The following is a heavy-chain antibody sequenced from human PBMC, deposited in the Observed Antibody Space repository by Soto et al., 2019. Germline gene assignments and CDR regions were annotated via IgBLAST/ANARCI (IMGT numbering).Heavy chain of an antibody. V-gene: IGHV3-11*06. CDR1: GFTFSDYY. J-gene: IGHJ2*01. Sequence: QMQLVESGGDLVKPGGSLRLSCEASGFTFSDYYMSWIRQVPGQGLEWLSFISSSGSYIKYSDSMRGRLTVSRDNGKNSLYLQMHSLRVEETAVYYCESLRVGVNWYFDLWGRGTMVPVSA. CDR3: ESLRVGVNWYFDL. CDR2: ISSSGSYI. D-gene: IGHD2-21*01.